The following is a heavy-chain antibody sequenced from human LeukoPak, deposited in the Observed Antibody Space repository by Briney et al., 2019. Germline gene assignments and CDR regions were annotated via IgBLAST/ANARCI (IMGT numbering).Heavy chain of an antibody. D-gene: IGHD6-13*01. V-gene: IGHV3-33*01. J-gene: IGHJ4*02. CDR3: ARGRIAADGGHYFDY. Sequence: GRSLRLSCAASRFTFSSYGMHWVRQAPGKGLEWVAVIWYDGSNKYYADSVKGRFTISRDNSKNTLYLQMNSLRAEDTAVYYCARGRIAADGGHYFDYWGQGTLVTVSS. CDR1: RFTFSSYG. CDR2: IWYDGSNK.